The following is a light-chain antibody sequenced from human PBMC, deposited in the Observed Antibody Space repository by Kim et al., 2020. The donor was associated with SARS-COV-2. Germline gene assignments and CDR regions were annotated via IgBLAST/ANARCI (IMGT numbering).Light chain of an antibody. Sequence: APGETARITCGGDKIRSQSVHWYQQTPGQAPVTVIYYDSDRPSGIPERFSCSTSGNMATLSITRVEAGDEGDYYCQVWDRSSDHVIFGGGTQLTVL. CDR1: KIRSQS. J-gene: IGLJ2*01. CDR2: YDS. V-gene: IGLV3-21*04. CDR3: QVWDRSSDHVI.